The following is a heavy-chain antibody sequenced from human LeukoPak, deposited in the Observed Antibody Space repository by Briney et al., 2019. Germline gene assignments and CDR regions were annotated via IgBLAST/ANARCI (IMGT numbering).Heavy chain of an antibody. Sequence: SETLSLTCAVYGGSFSGYYWSWIRQPPGKGLEWIGEINHSGSTNYNPSLKSRVTISVDTSKNQFSLKLSSVTAADTAVYYCARGYYYYGSGSYHNPPYYFDYWGQGTLVTVSS. V-gene: IGHV4-34*01. D-gene: IGHD3-10*01. CDR1: GGSFSGYY. CDR3: ARGYYYYGSGSYHNPPYYFDY. CDR2: INHSGST. J-gene: IGHJ4*02.